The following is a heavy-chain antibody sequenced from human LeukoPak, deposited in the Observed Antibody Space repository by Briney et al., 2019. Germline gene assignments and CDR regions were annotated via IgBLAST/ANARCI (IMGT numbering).Heavy chain of an antibody. CDR3: ARERVVITTTAYFDY. CDR1: GGSISSYY. CDR2: IYTSGST. Sequence: SETLSLTCTVSGGSISSYYWSWIRQPAGKGLEWIGRIYTSGSTNYNPSLKSRVTISVDKSKNQSSLKLSSVTAADTAVYYCARERVVITTTAYFDYWGQGTLVTVSS. D-gene: IGHD3-22*01. J-gene: IGHJ4*02. V-gene: IGHV4-4*07.